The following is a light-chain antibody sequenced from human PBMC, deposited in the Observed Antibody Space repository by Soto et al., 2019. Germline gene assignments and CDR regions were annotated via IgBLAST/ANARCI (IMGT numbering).Light chain of an antibody. V-gene: IGKV2-28*01. Sequence: DIVMTQSPLSLPVTPGEPASISCRSSQSLLHSNGYNYLDWYLQKPGQSPQLLIYLGSNRASGVPDRFSGSGSGTDFTLIISSLEPEDFAVYYCQQGSTWPWTFGQGTKVDIK. CDR1: QSLLHSNGYNY. CDR2: LGS. CDR3: QQGSTWPWT. J-gene: IGKJ1*01.